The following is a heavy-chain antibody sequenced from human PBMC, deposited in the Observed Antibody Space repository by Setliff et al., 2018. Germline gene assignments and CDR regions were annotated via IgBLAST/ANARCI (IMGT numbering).Heavy chain of an antibody. Sequence: KSSETLSLTCAVYGGSFSNNYWSWIRQTPGKGLEWIGESNHGGSTSYHPSLKSRLTMSVDTSGNHFTLRLSSVTAADTAVYYCARNWRDSGYDYWGQGIVVTVSS. CDR2: SNHGGST. D-gene: IGHD5-12*01. CDR1: GGSFSNNY. J-gene: IGHJ4*02. V-gene: IGHV4-34*01. CDR3: ARNWRDSGYDY.